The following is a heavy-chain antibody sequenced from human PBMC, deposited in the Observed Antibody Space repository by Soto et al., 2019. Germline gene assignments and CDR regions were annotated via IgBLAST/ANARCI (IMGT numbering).Heavy chain of an antibody. Sequence: QVQLQESGPGLVKPSETLSLTCTVSGASIRTYFWTWIRQSAGEGLEWLGRIDPSGTTTSNPSLKRRLTMSLDPSTNQFSLTLTSVTAAATAVYFCASLGRNYYTGMDVWGQGTTVIVSS. CDR2: IDPSGTT. CDR3: ASLGRNYYTGMDV. V-gene: IGHV4-4*07. J-gene: IGHJ6*02. CDR1: GASIRTYF.